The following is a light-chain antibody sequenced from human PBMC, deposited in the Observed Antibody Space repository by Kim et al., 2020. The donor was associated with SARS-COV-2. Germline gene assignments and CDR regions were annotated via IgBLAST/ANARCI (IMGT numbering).Light chain of an antibody. J-gene: IGLJ1*01. CDR3: QAWDSSTRI. Sequence: VSPGQTASITCSGDKLGDKYACWYQQKPGQSPVLVIYQDSKRPSGIPERFSGSNSGNTATLTISGTQAMDEADYYCQAWDSSTRIFGTGTKVTVL. V-gene: IGLV3-1*01. CDR2: QDS. CDR1: KLGDKY.